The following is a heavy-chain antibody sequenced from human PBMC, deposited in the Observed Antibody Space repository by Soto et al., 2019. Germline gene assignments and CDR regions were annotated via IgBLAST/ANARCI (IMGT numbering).Heavy chain of an antibody. D-gene: IGHD3-3*01. Sequence: VQLVESGGGLVQPGGSLKLSCAASGFTFSGSAMHWVRQASGKGLEWVGRIRSKGNNYATAYGASLKGRFTISRDDSKNTAYLQMNSLNTEDTAVYYCSRQASDFLSGKPQYYMDVWGKGTTVTVSS. J-gene: IGHJ6*03. CDR2: IRSKGNNYAT. CDR3: SRQASDFLSGKPQYYMDV. CDR1: GFTFSGSA. V-gene: IGHV3-73*01.